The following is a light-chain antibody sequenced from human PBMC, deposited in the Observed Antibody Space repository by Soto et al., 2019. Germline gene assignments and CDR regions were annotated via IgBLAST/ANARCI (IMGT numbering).Light chain of an antibody. Sequence: DIQMTQSPSSLSASVGDRVTIACRASQGISNHLAWFQQKPGKVPKLLIFAASALQSGVPSRFSGSGSGTDFTLTIGSLQPEDVATYYCQTYDTAPAWAFGQGTRVEIK. CDR3: QTYDTAPAWA. CDR2: AAS. J-gene: IGKJ1*01. CDR1: QGISNH. V-gene: IGKV1-27*01.